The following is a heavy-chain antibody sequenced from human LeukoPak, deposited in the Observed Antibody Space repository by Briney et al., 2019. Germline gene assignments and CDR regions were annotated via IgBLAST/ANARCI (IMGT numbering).Heavy chain of an antibody. CDR3: AKDLPPLYSSSWYGGQDY. V-gene: IGHV3-30-3*01. CDR1: GFTFSSYA. Sequence: PGRSLRLSCAASGFTFSSYAMHWVRQAPGKGLEWVAVISYDGSNKYYADSVKGRFTISRDNSKNTLYLQMNSLRAEDTAVYYCAKDLPPLYSSSWYGGQDYWGQGTLVTVSS. D-gene: IGHD6-13*01. J-gene: IGHJ4*02. CDR2: ISYDGSNK.